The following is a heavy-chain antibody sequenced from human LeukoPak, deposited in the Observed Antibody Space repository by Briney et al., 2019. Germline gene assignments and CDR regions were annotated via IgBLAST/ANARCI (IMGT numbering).Heavy chain of an antibody. Sequence: GGSLRLSCAASGFTVSSNYMSWVRQAPGKGLEWVPVIYSGGSTYYADSVKGRFTISRDNSKNTLYLQMNSLRAEDTAVYYCASQHYDFWSGYIFDYWGQGTLVTVSS. CDR1: GFTVSSNY. J-gene: IGHJ4*02. CDR2: IYSGGST. V-gene: IGHV3-53*01. CDR3: ASQHYDFWSGYIFDY. D-gene: IGHD3-3*01.